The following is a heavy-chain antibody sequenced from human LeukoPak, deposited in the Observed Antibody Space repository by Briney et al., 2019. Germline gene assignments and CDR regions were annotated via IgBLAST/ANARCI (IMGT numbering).Heavy chain of an antibody. Sequence: SSETLSLTCTVSGGSISSSSYYWGWIRQPPGKGLEWIGSIYYSGSTYYNPSLKSRVTISVDTSKNQFSLKLSSVTAADTAVYYCARDRASSGSLKSYYYGMDVWGQGTTVTVSS. CDR2: IYYSGST. D-gene: IGHD6-19*01. CDR3: ARDRASSGSLKSYYYGMDV. J-gene: IGHJ6*02. CDR1: GGSISSSSYY. V-gene: IGHV4-39*07.